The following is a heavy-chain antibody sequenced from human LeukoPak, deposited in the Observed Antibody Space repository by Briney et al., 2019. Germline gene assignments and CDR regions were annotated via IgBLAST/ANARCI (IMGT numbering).Heavy chain of an antibody. J-gene: IGHJ4*02. CDR2: ISGSGGST. CDR1: GLTFSSYA. V-gene: IGHV3-23*01. CDR3: AKSSGFVDFWSGYPHYFDY. Sequence: GGSLRLSCAASGLTFSSYAMSWVRQAPGKGLEWVSAISGSGGSTYYADSVKGRFTISRDNSKNTLYLQMNSLRAEDTAVYYCAKSSGFVDFWSGYPHYFDYWGQGTLVTVSS. D-gene: IGHD3-3*01.